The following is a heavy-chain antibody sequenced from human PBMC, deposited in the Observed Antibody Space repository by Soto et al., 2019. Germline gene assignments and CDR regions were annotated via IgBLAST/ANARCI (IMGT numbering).Heavy chain of an antibody. Sequence: PSETLSLTCAVSGYSISSGYYWGWIRQPPGKGLEWIGSIYHSGSTYYNPSLKSRVTISVDTSKNQFSLKPSSVTAADTAVYYCARVARSYDSSGYPDHWGQGTLVTVSS. J-gene: IGHJ4*02. CDR1: GYSISSGYY. CDR2: IYHSGST. D-gene: IGHD3-22*01. CDR3: ARVARSYDSSGYPDH. V-gene: IGHV4-38-2*01.